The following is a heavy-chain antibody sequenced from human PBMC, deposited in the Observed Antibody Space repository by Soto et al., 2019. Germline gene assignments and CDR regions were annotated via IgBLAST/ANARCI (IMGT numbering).Heavy chain of an antibody. CDR2: ISYSGST. D-gene: IGHD5-18*01. J-gene: IGHJ3*02. Sequence: SETLSLTCTVSGGSISNFYWSWIRQPPGKGLEWMGYISYSGSTNYNPSLKSRITISVDTSMNQFSLKLTSVTAADAAVYYCARDLRGYSYGYDAFDIWGQGTMVTVSS. V-gene: IGHV4-59*01. CDR3: ARDLRGYSYGYDAFDI. CDR1: GGSISNFY.